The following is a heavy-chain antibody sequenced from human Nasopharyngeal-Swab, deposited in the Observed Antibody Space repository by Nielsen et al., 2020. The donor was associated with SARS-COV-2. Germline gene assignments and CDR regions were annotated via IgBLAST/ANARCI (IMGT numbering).Heavy chain of an antibody. D-gene: IGHD1-26*01. J-gene: IGHJ4*02. CDR1: EFTMSRNG. CDR3: ARDVAIVGATLEN. V-gene: IGHV3-48*02. CDR2: ISSSSSTS. Sequence: GESLKISCAASEFTMSRNGTHWVRQAPGKGLEWVAYISSSSSTSYYADSVKGRFTISRDNPKNSLYLQMNSLRDEDTALYYCARDVAIVGATLENWGQGTLVTVSS.